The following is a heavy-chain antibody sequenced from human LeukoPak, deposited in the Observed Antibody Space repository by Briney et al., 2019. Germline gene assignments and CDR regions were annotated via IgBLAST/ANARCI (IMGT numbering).Heavy chain of an antibody. J-gene: IGHJ4*02. CDR2: ISYDGSNK. V-gene: IGHV3-30*03. CDR3: AREYGSGRYFDY. Sequence: QPGGSLRLSCAASSFTFSGYWMSWVRQAPGKGLEWVAVISYDGSNKYYADSVKGRFTISRDNSKNTLYLQMNSLRAEDTAVYYCAREYGSGRYFDYWGQGTLVTVSS. CDR1: SFTFSGYW. D-gene: IGHD3-10*01.